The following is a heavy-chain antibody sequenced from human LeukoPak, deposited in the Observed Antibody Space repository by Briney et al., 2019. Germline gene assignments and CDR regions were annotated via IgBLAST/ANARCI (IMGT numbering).Heavy chain of an antibody. Sequence: GESLKISCKGSGYSFTSYWIGWVRQMPGKGLEWMGIIYPGDSDTRSSPSFHGQVTISADKSISTAYLQWSSLKASDTAMYYCARRYSSWQPDGVYYFDYWGQGTLVTVSS. V-gene: IGHV5-51*01. J-gene: IGHJ4*02. CDR2: IYPGDSDT. D-gene: IGHD6-13*01. CDR3: ARRYSSWQPDGVYYFDY. CDR1: GYSFTSYW.